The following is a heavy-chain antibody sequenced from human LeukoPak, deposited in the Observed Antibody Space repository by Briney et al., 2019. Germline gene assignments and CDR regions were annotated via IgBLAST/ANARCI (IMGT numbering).Heavy chain of an antibody. CDR2: IYYSGST. Sequence: PSETLSLTCTVSGGSISSSSYYWSWIRQPPGKGLEWIGYIYYSGSTNYNPSLKSRVTISVDTSKNQFSLKLTSVTAADTAVYYCAREGGQYYFDYWGQGTLVTVSS. V-gene: IGHV4-61*01. D-gene: IGHD1-26*01. CDR3: AREGGQYYFDY. J-gene: IGHJ4*02. CDR1: GGSISSSSYY.